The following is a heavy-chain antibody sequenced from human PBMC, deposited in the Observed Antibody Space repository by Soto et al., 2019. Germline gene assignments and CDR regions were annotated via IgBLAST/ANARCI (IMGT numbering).Heavy chain of an antibody. CDR2: ISYDGTKK. V-gene: IGHV3-30*03. Sequence: QVQLAESGGGVVQPGRSLRLSCATSGFVSNDYDIHWVRQAPGKGLAWLASISYDGTKKYYAESVKGRFTISRDNSKNTLPLQLNSLGAEATAVYYCSRGIKGGLDAWGPGTLVTVSS. CDR3: SRGIKGGLDA. J-gene: IGHJ5*02. CDR1: GFVSNDYD. D-gene: IGHD2-21*01.